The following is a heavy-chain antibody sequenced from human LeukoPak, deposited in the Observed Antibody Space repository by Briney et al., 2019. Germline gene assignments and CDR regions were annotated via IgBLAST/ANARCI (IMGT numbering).Heavy chain of an antibody. J-gene: IGHJ4*02. CDR2: IYYSGNT. CDR1: GVSISSSNSY. V-gene: IGHV4-39*01. CDR3: ARQTGSGLFILP. D-gene: IGHD3/OR15-3a*01. Sequence: SETLSLTCTVSGVSISSSNSYWGWIRQPPGKGLEWIGSIYYSGNTYYNASLKSQVSISIDTSKNQFSLRLTSATAADTAVYYCARQTGSGLFILPGGQGTLVTVSS.